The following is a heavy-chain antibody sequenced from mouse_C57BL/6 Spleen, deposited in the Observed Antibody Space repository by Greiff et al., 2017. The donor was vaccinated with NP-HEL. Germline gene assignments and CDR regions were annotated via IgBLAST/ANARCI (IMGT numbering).Heavy chain of an antibody. J-gene: IGHJ3*01. CDR1: GYSITSGYD. CDR2: ISYSGST. Sequence: DVKLVESGPGMVKPSQSLSLTCTVTGYSITSGYDWHWIRHFPGNKLEWMGYISYSGSTNYNPSLKSRISITHDTSKNHFFLKLNSVTTEDTATYYCARGGTAQAIAWFAYWGQGTLVTVSA. V-gene: IGHV3-1*01. D-gene: IGHD3-2*02. CDR3: ARGGTAQAIAWFAY.